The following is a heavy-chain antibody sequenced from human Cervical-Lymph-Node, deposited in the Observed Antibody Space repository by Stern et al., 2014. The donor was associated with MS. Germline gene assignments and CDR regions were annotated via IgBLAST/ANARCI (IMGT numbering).Heavy chain of an antibody. CDR1: GGTFNNYA. CDR3: ARTYYFDDSGYYYPHYYYGLDV. D-gene: IGHD3-22*01. V-gene: IGHV1-69*06. Sequence: VQLVESGAEVKKPGSSVKVSCKAPGGTFNNYAFSWVRQAPGQGLEWLGGIIPIFDAPNYAQKFQGRVTITADKSTSTAYIELSSLRSEDTAVYYCARTYYFDDSGYYYPHYYYGLDVWGQGTTVTVSS. CDR2: IIPIFDAP. J-gene: IGHJ6*02.